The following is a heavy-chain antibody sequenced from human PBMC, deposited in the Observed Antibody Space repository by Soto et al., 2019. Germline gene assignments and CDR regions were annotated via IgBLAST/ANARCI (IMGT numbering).Heavy chain of an antibody. J-gene: IGHJ5*02. Sequence: QVQLVESGGGVVQPGRSLRLSCAASGFTFSSYAMHWVRQAPGKGLEWVAVISYDGSNKYYADSVKGRFTISRDNSKNTLYLQMNSLRAEDTAVYYCARDDHSTRGWFDPWGQGTLVTVSS. V-gene: IGHV3-30-3*01. CDR2: ISYDGSNK. CDR3: ARDDHSTRGWFDP. CDR1: GFTFSSYA. D-gene: IGHD2-2*01.